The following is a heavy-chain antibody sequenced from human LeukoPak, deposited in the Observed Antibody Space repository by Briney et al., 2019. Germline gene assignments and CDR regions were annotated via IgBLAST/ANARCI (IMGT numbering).Heavy chain of an antibody. V-gene: IGHV1-69*04. J-gene: IGHJ4*02. Sequence: ASVKVSCKASGGTFSSYAISWVRQAPGQGLEWMGRIIPILGIANYAQKFQGRVTITADKSTSTAYMELSSLRSEDTAVYYCARDDPKYYYDSSGYFSLDYWGQGTLVTVSS. D-gene: IGHD3-22*01. CDR3: ARDDPKYYYDSSGYFSLDY. CDR1: GGTFSSYA. CDR2: IIPILGIA.